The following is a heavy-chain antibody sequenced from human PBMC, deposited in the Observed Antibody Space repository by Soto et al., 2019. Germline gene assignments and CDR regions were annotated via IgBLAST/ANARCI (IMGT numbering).Heavy chain of an antibody. CDR2: IWYDGSNK. D-gene: IGHD3-3*01. J-gene: IGHJ4*02. CDR1: GFTFSSYG. Sequence: PGGSLRLSCAASGFTFSSYGMHWVRQAPGKGLEWVAVIWYDGSNKYYADSVKGRFTISRDNSKNTLYLQMNSLTSEDTAVYFCAKGGRIFGVIVHWGQGALVTVSS. CDR3: AKGGRIFGVIVH. V-gene: IGHV3-30*02.